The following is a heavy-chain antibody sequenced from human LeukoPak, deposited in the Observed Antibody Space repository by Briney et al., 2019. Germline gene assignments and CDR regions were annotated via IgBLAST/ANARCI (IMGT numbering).Heavy chain of an antibody. D-gene: IGHD6-19*01. CDR1: GFTFSSYW. CDR3: ARGRSSGWYRDAFDI. J-gene: IGHJ3*02. CDR2: INSDGSST. Sequence: PGGSLRLSCAASGFTFSSYWMHWVRQAPGKGLVWVSRINSDGSSTSYADSVKGRFTISRDNAKNTLYLQMNSLRAEDTAVYYCARGRSSGWYRDAFDIWGQGTMVTVSS. V-gene: IGHV3-74*01.